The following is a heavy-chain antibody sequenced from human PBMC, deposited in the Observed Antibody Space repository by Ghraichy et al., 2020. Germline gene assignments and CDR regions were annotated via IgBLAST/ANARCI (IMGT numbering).Heavy chain of an antibody. CDR1: GFTFGDYT. D-gene: IGHD2-8*01. Sequence: GGSLRLSCTTSGFTFGDYTLSWFRQAPGKGLEWVGFITTKDFGGTTKYAASLRGRFTISRDDYKRTAYLQMNSLQTEDTAVYYCAREVRGVMTGLANDYWGQGSLVTVSS. CDR2: ITTKDFGGTT. CDR3: AREVRGVMTGLANDY. V-gene: IGHV3-49*03. J-gene: IGHJ4*02.